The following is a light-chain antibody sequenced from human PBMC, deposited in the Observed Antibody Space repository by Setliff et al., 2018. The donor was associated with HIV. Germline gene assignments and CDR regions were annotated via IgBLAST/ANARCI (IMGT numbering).Light chain of an antibody. CDR2: EVT. V-gene: IGLV2-14*01. CDR3: SSYTSRNSYV. CDR1: SSDVGGYNS. Sequence: QSALTQPASVSVSPGQSITISCTGTSSDVGGYNSVSWYQQHPGKAPKVIIYEVTDRPSGVSDRFSGSKSGNTASLTISGLQAEDEADYYCSSYTSRNSYVFGTGTKVTVL. J-gene: IGLJ1*01.